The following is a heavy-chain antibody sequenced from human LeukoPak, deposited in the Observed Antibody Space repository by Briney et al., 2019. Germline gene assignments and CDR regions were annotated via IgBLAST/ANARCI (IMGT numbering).Heavy chain of an antibody. CDR1: GFTFSSYW. D-gene: IGHD3-3*01. Sequence: PGGSLRLSCAASGFTFSSYWMHWVRQAPGKGLVWVSRINSDGSSTSYADSGKGRFTISRDNAKNTLYLQMNSLRAEDTAVYYCARGNYDFWSGYWEAYYYYGMDVWGQGTTVTVSS. CDR3: ARGNYDFWSGYWEAYYYYGMDV. CDR2: INSDGSST. V-gene: IGHV3-74*01. J-gene: IGHJ6*02.